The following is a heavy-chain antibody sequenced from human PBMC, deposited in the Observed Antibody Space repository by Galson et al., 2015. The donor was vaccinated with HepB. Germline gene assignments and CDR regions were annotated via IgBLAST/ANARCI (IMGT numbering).Heavy chain of an antibody. CDR1: GYTLTELS. J-gene: IGHJ6*02. Sequence: SVKVSCKVSGYTLTELSMNWVRQAPGKGLEWMGGFDPEDGETIYAQKFQGRVTMTEDTSTDTAYMELSSLRSEDTAVYYCATDPTGGDYGGMDVWGQGTTVTVSS. V-gene: IGHV1-24*01. D-gene: IGHD2-8*02. CDR3: ATDPTGGDYGGMDV. CDR2: FDPEDGET.